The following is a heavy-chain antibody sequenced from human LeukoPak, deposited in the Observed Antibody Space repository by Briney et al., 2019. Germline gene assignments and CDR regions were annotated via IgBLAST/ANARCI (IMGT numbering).Heavy chain of an antibody. V-gene: IGHV3-53*01. J-gene: IGHJ6*02. Sequence: PGGSLRLSCAASGFTVSSNYMSWVRQAPGKGLEWVSVIYSGGSTYYADSVKGRFTISRDNSKNTLYLQMNSLRAEDTAVYYCARGSSGWYDYYYYGMDVWGQGTTVTVSS. CDR1: GFTVSSNY. CDR2: IYSGGST. CDR3: ARGSSGWYDYYYYGMDV. D-gene: IGHD6-19*01.